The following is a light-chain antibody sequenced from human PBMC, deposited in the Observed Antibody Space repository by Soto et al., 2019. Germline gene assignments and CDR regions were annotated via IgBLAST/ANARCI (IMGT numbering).Light chain of an antibody. CDR1: QSVSSNY. Sequence: EIVLTRSPGTLSLSPGERATLSCRASQSVSSNYLAWYQQKPGQAPRLLIYGASSRATGIPDRFSGSGSGTDFTLTISRLEPEDFAVYYCQQYGSLFTFGPGTKVDIK. J-gene: IGKJ3*01. CDR3: QQYGSLFT. CDR2: GAS. V-gene: IGKV3-20*01.